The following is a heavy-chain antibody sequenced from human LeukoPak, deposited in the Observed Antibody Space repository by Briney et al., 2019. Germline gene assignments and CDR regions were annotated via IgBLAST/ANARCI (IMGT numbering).Heavy chain of an antibody. V-gene: IGHV3-30*02. D-gene: IGHD2-2*01. J-gene: IGHJ6*03. CDR3: ARAAQCSSTSCYALYYYYYYMDV. CDR1: GFTFSSYG. Sequence: PGGSLRLSCAASGFTFSSYGMHWVGQAPGKGLEWVAFIRYDGSNKYYADSVKGRFTISRDNSKNTLYLQMNSLRAEDTAVYYCARAAQCSSTSCYALYYYYYYMDVWGKGTTVTVSS. CDR2: IRYDGSNK.